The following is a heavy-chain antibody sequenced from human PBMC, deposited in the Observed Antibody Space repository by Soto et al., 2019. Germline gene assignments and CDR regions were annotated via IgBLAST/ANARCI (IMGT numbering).Heavy chain of an antibody. CDR2: IYYSGST. J-gene: IGHJ4*02. V-gene: IGHV4-39*01. Sequence: SETLSLTCTVSGDSITSNIYFWAWIRQPPGKGLEWIGSIYYSGSTYHNPSLKSRVTISVDRSNNQFSLKLTSVTAADTAVYYCARNFSVDHFDYWGQGALVTVSS. CDR3: ARNFSVDHFDY. D-gene: IGHD3-9*01. CDR1: GDSITSNIYF.